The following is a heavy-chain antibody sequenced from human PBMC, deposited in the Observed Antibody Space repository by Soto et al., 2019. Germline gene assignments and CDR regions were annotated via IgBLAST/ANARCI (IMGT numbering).Heavy chain of an antibody. J-gene: IGHJ4*02. V-gene: IGHV3-48*02. Sequence: GGSLRLSCAASGFTFSSYSMNWVRQAPGKGLEWVSYISSSSSTIYYADSVKGRVTISRDNAKNSLYLQMNSLRDEDTAVYYCARDYDSSGYYKYYFDYWGQGTLVTVSS. D-gene: IGHD3-22*01. CDR2: ISSSSSTI. CDR3: ARDYDSSGYYKYYFDY. CDR1: GFTFSSYS.